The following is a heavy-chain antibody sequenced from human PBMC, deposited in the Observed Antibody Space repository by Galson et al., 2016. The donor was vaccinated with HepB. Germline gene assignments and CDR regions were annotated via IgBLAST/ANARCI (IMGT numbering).Heavy chain of an antibody. CDR1: GDSISNVGRH. Sequence: ETLSLTCTVSGDSISNVGRHWGWFRQSPEMGLEYIGSIHSSGTSYYNPSLTSRVTVSADMSRNQFFLSLTSVTAANTAIYYCARRHEYCPPVGCSVDYWGQGTLVSVSS. J-gene: IGHJ4*02. D-gene: IGHD2/OR15-2a*01. V-gene: IGHV4-39*01. CDR2: IHSSGTS. CDR3: ARRHEYCPPVGCSVDY.